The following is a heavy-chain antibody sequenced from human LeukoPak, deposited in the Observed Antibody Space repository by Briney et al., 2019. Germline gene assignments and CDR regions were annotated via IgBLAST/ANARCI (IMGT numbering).Heavy chain of an antibody. J-gene: IGHJ4*02. CDR3: ARGTNGPRLNY. V-gene: IGHV4-34*01. CDR2: INPSGSA. Sequence: SSGTLSLTCAVNGGSFRAYYWTWIRQSPGKGLEWIGEINPSGSANYHPSLKSRVTTSLDTSNNQFSLRLRSVTAADTALYYCARGTNGPRLNYWGQGTLVTVSS. CDR1: GGSFRAYY. D-gene: IGHD5-12*01.